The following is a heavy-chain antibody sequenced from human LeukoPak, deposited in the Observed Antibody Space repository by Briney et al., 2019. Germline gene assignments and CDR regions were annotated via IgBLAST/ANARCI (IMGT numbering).Heavy chain of an antibody. J-gene: IGHJ5*02. D-gene: IGHD6-25*01. CDR3: AKVGSPGWFDP. V-gene: IGHV3-30*18. Sequence: GGSLRLSCAASGFTFSSYGMHWVRQAPGKGLKWVAVISYDGSNKYYADSVKGRFTISRDNSKNTLYLQMNSLRAEDTAVYYCAKVGSPGWFDPWGQGTLVTVSS. CDR1: GFTFSSYG. CDR2: ISYDGSNK.